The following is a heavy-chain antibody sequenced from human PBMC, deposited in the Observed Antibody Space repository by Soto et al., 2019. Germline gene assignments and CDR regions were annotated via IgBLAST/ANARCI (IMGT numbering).Heavy chain of an antibody. CDR1: GFTVSSNY. V-gene: IGHV3-53*01. CDR3: ARDLATSYYGMDV. Sequence: GGSLRLSCAASGFTVSSNYMSWVRQAPGKGLEWVSVIYSGGSTYYADSVKGRFTISRDNSKNTLYLQMNSLRAEDTAVYYCARDLATSYYGMDVWGQGTTVTVSS. CDR2: IYSGGST. D-gene: IGHD1-26*01. J-gene: IGHJ6*02.